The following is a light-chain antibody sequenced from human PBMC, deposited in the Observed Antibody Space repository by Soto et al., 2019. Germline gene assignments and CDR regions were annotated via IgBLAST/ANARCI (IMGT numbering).Light chain of an antibody. Sequence: DLVLTQTRLSSPVTLGQPASISCRSSQSLVHIDGNTYFNWLQQRPGQPPRLLIYKISNRFPGVPDSFSGSGAGTDFTLKISRVEAEGVGVYYCMRATQSYPFGQGTRLEIK. CDR2: KIS. CDR1: QSLVHIDGNTY. V-gene: IGKV2-24*01. J-gene: IGKJ2*01. CDR3: MRATQSYP.